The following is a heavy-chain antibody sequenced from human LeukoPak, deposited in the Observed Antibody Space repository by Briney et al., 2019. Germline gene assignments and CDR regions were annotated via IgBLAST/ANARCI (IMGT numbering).Heavy chain of an antibody. Sequence: SETLSLTCTASGGSISSYYWSWIRQPPGKGLEWIGYIYYSGSNNYNPSLKSRVTISVDTSKNQFSLKLSSVTAADTAVYYCARGRRVRLTGYYPGAFDIWGQGTMVTVSS. CDR2: IYYSGSN. J-gene: IGHJ3*02. V-gene: IGHV4-59*01. D-gene: IGHD3-9*01. CDR3: ARGRRVRLTGYYPGAFDI. CDR1: GGSISSYY.